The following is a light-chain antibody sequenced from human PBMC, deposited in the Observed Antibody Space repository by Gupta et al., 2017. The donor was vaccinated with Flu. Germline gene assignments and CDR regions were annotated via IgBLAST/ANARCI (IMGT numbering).Light chain of an antibody. Sequence: MVMPQIPLSLSVTPGQPASISCKSSQSLLHSDGKTYLYLYLQKPGQPPQLLIYEVSNRFSGVPDRCRGRGSGTDCTLKNSRVEAEDCGVYYCSQSIQLPLTFGQGTKVEIK. J-gene: IGKJ1*01. CDR2: EVS. CDR3: SQSIQLPLT. CDR1: QSLLHSDGKTY. V-gene: IGKV2D-29*01.